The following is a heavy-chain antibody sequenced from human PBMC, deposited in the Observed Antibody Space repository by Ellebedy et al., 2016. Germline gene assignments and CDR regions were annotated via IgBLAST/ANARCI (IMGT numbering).Heavy chain of an antibody. CDR2: ISYDGSNK. J-gene: IGHJ4*02. D-gene: IGHD5-18*01. V-gene: IGHV3-30*18. CDR1: GFTFSSYG. CDR3: AKDLVPGGYSYGYIGY. Sequence: GGSLRLSXAASGFTFSSYGMHWVRQAPGKGLEWVAVISYDGSNKYYADSVKGRFTISRDNSKNTLYLQMNSLRAEDTAVYYCAKDLVPGGYSYGYIGYWGQGTLVTVSS.